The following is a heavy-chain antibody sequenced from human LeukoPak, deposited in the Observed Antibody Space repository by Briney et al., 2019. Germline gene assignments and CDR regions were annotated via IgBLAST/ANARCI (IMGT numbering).Heavy chain of an antibody. CDR1: GFTFSSYA. J-gene: IGHJ4*02. Sequence: PGRSLRLSCAASGFTFSSYAMHWVRQAPGKGLEWVAVISYDGSNKYYADSVKGRFTISRDNSKNTLYLQMNSLRAEYTAVYYCASWYAGYYDSSGFDYWGQGTLVTVSS. CDR3: ASWYAGYYDSSGFDY. D-gene: IGHD3-22*01. CDR2: ISYDGSNK. V-gene: IGHV3-30*01.